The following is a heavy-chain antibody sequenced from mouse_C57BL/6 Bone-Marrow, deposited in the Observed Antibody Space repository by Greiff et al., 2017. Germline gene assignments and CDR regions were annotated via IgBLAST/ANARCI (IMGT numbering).Heavy chain of an antibody. CDR2: IYPGDGDT. Sequence: VKLMESGPELVKPGASVKISCKASGYAFSSSWMNWVKQRPGKGLEWIGRIYPGDGDTNYHGKFKGKATLTADKSSSTAYMQLSSLTSEDSAVYFCAPHYYGSTYFDYWGQGTTLTVSS. CDR3: APHYYGSTYFDY. CDR1: GYAFSSSW. V-gene: IGHV1-82*01. J-gene: IGHJ2*01. D-gene: IGHD1-1*01.